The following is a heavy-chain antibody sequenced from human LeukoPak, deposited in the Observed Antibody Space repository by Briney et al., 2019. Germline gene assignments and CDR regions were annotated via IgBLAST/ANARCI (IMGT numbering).Heavy chain of an antibody. D-gene: IGHD3-10*01. Sequence: SETLSLTCAVYGGSFSGYYWSWIRQPPGKGLEWIGEINHSGSTNYNPSLKSRVTISVDTSKNQSALKLSSVTAADTAVYYCARGPVVRGGYNWFDPWGQGTLVTVSS. CDR2: INHSGST. V-gene: IGHV4-34*01. J-gene: IGHJ5*02. CDR1: GGSFSGYY. CDR3: ARGPVVRGGYNWFDP.